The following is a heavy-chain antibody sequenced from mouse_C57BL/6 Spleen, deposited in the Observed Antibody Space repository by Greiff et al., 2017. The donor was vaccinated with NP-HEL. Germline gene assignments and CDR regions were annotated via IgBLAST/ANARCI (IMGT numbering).Heavy chain of an antibody. CDR3: ARSLYYGSTLYYFDY. D-gene: IGHD1-1*01. CDR1: GYTFTSYW. J-gene: IGHJ2*01. V-gene: IGHV1-52*01. Sequence: VQLQQPGAELVRPGSSVKLSCKASGYTFTSYWMHWVKQRPIQGLEWIGNIDPSDSETHYNQKFKDKATLTVDKSSSTAYMQLSSLTSEDSAVYYCARSLYYGSTLYYFDYWGQGTTLTVSS. CDR2: IDPSDSET.